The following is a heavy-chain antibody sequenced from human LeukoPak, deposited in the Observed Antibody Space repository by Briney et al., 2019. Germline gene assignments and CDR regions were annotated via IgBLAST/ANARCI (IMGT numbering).Heavy chain of an antibody. CDR2: ISWNSGSI. Sequence: GGSLRLSCAASGFTFDDYAMHWVRQAPGKGLEWVSGISWNSGSIGYADSVKGRFTISGDNAKNSLYLQMNSLRAEDTALYYCAKTVTMVRGVSNYFDYWGQGTLVTVSS. V-gene: IGHV3-9*01. CDR3: AKTVTMVRGVSNYFDY. CDR1: GFTFDDYA. J-gene: IGHJ4*02. D-gene: IGHD3-10*01.